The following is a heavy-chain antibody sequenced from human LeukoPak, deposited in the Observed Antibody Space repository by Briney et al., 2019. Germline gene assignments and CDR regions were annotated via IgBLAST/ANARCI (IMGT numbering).Heavy chain of an antibody. J-gene: IGHJ4*02. D-gene: IGHD6-13*01. CDR3: ARRSNSSFDY. V-gene: IGHV4-39*01. CDR2: IYYSGST. CDR1: GGSISSSSYY. Sequence: SETLSLTCTVSGGSISSSSYYWGWIRQPPGKGLEWIGSIYYSGSTYYNPSLKSRVTISVDTSKNQFSLKLSSVTAADTAVYYCARRSNSSFDYWGQGTLVTVSS.